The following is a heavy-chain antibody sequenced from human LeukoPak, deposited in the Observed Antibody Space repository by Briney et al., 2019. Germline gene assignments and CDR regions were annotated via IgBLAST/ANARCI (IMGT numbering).Heavy chain of an antibody. D-gene: IGHD3-22*01. Sequence: GGSLRLSCAASEFTFSDYSMNWVRQAPGKGLEWVSSISSSSSYIYYADSVKGRFTISRDNAKNSLYLQMNSLRAEDTAVYYCARNYYDSSGLDAFDIWGQGTMVTVSS. J-gene: IGHJ3*02. CDR2: ISSSSSYI. V-gene: IGHV3-21*01. CDR3: ARNYYDSSGLDAFDI. CDR1: EFTFSDYS.